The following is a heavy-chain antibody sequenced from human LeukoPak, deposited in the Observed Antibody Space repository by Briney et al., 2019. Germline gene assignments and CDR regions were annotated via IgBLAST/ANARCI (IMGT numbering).Heavy chain of an antibody. Sequence: PSETLSLTCTVSGASISSYYWSWIRQPPGKGLEWIGYISYSGSTNYNPSLKSRVTISADTSKNQVSLTLSSVTAADTALYYCARDRPTTRWYFDLWGRGTLVTVSS. CDR3: ARDRPTTRWYFDL. CDR1: GASISSYY. CDR2: ISYSGST. D-gene: IGHD1-14*01. J-gene: IGHJ2*01. V-gene: IGHV4-59*12.